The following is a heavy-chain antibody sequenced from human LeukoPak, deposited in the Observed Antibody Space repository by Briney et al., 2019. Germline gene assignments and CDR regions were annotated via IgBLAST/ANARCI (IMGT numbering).Heavy chain of an antibody. J-gene: IGHJ6*02. CDR3: ARDSSGWHNYYYYGMDV. D-gene: IGHD6-19*01. V-gene: IGHV3-48*01. CDR1: GFTFSSYS. Sequence: PGGSLRLSCAASGFTFSSYSMNWVRQAPGKGLEWVSYISSSSSTIYYADPVKGRFTISRDNAKNSLYLQMNSLRAEDTAVYYCARDSSGWHNYYYYGMDVWGQGTTVTVSS. CDR2: ISSSSSTI.